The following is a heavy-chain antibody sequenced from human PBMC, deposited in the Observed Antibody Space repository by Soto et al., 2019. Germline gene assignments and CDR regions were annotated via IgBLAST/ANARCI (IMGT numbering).Heavy chain of an antibody. Sequence: SVKVSCKASGGTFSSYAISWVRQAPGQGLEWMGGIIPIFGTANYAQKFQGRVTITADESTSTAYMELSSLRSEDTAVYYCARVPPGYSSSSAWFDPWGKGTLVTVSS. CDR2: IIPIFGTA. J-gene: IGHJ5*02. CDR1: GGTFSSYA. D-gene: IGHD6-6*01. CDR3: ARVPPGYSSSSAWFDP. V-gene: IGHV1-69*13.